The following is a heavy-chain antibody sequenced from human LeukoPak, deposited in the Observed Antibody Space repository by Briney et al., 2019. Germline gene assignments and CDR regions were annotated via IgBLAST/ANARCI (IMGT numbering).Heavy chain of an antibody. D-gene: IGHD1-1*01. J-gene: IGHJ4*02. CDR3: ARGGTTFEH. V-gene: IGHV3-7*01. CDR2: IKYDGNEK. Sequence: GGSLRLSCAASGLTVSSNCMSWVRQAPGKGLEWVANIKYDGNEKYYVDSVKGRFTISRDNAKNSLYLQMNSLSAEDTAVYYCARGGTTFEHWGQGTLVTVSS. CDR1: GLTVSSNC.